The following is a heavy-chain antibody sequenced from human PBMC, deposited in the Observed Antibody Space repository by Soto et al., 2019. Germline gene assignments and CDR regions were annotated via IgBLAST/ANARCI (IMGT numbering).Heavy chain of an antibody. D-gene: IGHD1-26*01. J-gene: IGHJ4*02. CDR3: ARRRYYSGSYYYFDY. CDR1: GGSVSTGGSYY. Sequence: SETLSLTCTVSGGSVSTGGSYYWSWIRQPPGKGLEWVGYIYYRGSTNYNPSLKSRVAISLDTSKNQFSLKLNSVTAADTAVYYCARRRYYSGSYYYFDYWGQGALVTVSS. V-gene: IGHV4-61*01. CDR2: IYYRGST.